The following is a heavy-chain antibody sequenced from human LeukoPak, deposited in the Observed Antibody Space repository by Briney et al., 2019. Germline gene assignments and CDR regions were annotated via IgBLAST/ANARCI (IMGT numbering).Heavy chain of an antibody. J-gene: IGHJ6*03. CDR2: INHRGST. Sequence: SETLSLTCAVYGGSFTGYYWSWIRQPPGKGLEWIGEINHRGSTNYNPSLKSRVTIIVDTSKNQFSLKLSSVTAADTAVYYCAGCRRVNYYYYMDVWGQGTTVTVSS. CDR3: AGCRRVNYYYYMDV. CDR1: GGSFTGYY. V-gene: IGHV4-34*01. D-gene: IGHD3-10*01.